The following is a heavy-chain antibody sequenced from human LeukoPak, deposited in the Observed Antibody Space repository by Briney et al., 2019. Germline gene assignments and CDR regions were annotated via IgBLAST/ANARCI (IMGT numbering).Heavy chain of an antibody. Sequence: GGSLRLSCAASGFTFSKYWMLWVRHAPGKGLEGVSRIDHFGSVTTYADSVKGRFTVSRDNADNTMFLRMNSVRDEDTAVYYCATKQWLAPPPDSWGQGTPVNVSS. CDR3: ATKQWLAPPPDS. CDR1: GFTFSKYW. J-gene: IGHJ4*02. D-gene: IGHD6-19*01. V-gene: IGHV3-74*01. CDR2: IDHFGSVT.